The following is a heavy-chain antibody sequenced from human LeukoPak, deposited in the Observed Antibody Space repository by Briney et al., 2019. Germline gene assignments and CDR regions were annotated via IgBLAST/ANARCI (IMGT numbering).Heavy chain of an antibody. CDR1: GGYISTNSYY. CDR3: AVTATPGHYFDY. J-gene: IGHJ4*02. V-gene: IGHV4-39*01. D-gene: IGHD2-15*01. Sequence: SDTLSLTCTASGGYISTNSYYWGWVRQPPGQGLEWFGSMYYSGTTYYNTSLKSRITITVDTSKNQFSLKLSSVTAADTAVYYCAVTATPGHYFDYWGQGSLVTVSS. CDR2: MYYSGTT.